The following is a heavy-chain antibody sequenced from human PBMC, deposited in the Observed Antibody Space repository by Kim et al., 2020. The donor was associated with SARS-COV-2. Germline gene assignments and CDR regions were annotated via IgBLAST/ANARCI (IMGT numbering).Heavy chain of an antibody. CDR1: GFNFRNYS. Sequence: GGSLRLSCAASGFNFRNYSMNWVRQAPGKGLVWVSRITDTGNVQSYADSVKGRFTSSRDNAKNTLYLQMNSLRAEDTAVYYCARDWGVPDHDWHFDLWGRGTLVTVS. CDR3: ARDWGVPDHDWHFDL. J-gene: IGHJ2*01. CDR2: ITDTGNVQ. D-gene: IGHD3-16*01. V-gene: IGHV3-74*01.